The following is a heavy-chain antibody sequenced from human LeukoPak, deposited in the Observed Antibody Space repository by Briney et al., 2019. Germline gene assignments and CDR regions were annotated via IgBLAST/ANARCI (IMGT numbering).Heavy chain of an antibody. CDR2: INPNSGGT. D-gene: IGHD4-17*01. J-gene: IGHJ4*02. Sequence: GASVKVSCTASGYTFTGYYMHWVRQAPGQGLEWMGWINPNSGGTNYAQKFQGRVTMTRDTSISTAYMELSRLRSDDTAVYYCARSPDYGDYPFDYWGQGTLVTVSS. CDR3: ARSPDYGDYPFDY. V-gene: IGHV1-2*02. CDR1: GYTFTGYY.